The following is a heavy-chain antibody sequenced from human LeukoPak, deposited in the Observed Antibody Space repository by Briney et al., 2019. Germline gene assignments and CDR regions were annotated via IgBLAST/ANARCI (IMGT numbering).Heavy chain of an antibody. Sequence: TSETLSLTCAVYGGSFSGYYWSWIRQPPGKGLEWIGEINHSGSTNYNPSLKSRVTISLDTSKSQFSLKVRYVTAADTAVYYCARGLNDSWTGENYWGQGTLVTVSS. CDR1: GGSFSGYY. CDR3: ARGLNDSWTGENY. D-gene: IGHD3-3*01. V-gene: IGHV4-34*01. J-gene: IGHJ4*02. CDR2: INHSGST.